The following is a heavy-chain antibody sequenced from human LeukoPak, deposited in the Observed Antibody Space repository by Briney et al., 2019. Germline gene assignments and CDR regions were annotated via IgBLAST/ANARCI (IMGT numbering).Heavy chain of an antibody. CDR3: AKAPRGVATIYPLGYFDY. Sequence: LTGGSLRLSCAASGFTFSSYAMSWVRQAPGKGLEWVSAISGSGGSTYYADSVKGRFTISRDNSKNTLYLQMNSLRAEDTAVYYCAKAPRGVATIYPLGYFDYWGQGTLVTVSS. CDR1: GFTFSSYA. D-gene: IGHD5-12*01. V-gene: IGHV3-23*01. J-gene: IGHJ4*02. CDR2: ISGSGGST.